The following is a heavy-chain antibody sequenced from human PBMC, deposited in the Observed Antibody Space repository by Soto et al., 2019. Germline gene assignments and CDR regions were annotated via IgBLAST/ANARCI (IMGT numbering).Heavy chain of an antibody. CDR1: GFTFSSYS. V-gene: IGHV3-21*01. D-gene: IGHD3-3*01. Sequence: PGGSLTLSCAASGFTFSSYSMNWVRQAPGKGLEWVSSISSSSSYIYYADSVKGRFTISRDNAKNSLYMQMNSLRAEDTAVYYWAREGGDYDFWSGVVSYYGMDVWGQGTTVTVSS. J-gene: IGHJ6*02. CDR3: AREGGDYDFWSGVVSYYGMDV. CDR2: ISSSSSYI.